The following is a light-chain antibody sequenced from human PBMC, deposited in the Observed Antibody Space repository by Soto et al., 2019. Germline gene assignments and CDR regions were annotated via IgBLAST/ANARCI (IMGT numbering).Light chain of an antibody. CDR2: DVS. Sequence: QSALTQPRSVSGSPGQSVTISCTGTSSDVGAYNYISWYQQHPDKAPKVIIFDVSKRPSGVPDRFSGSESGNTASLTISGLQPEDEADYYCCSYSRYSLYVFGSGTKVTVL. CDR3: CSYSRYSLYV. V-gene: IGLV2-11*01. CDR1: SSDVGAYNY. J-gene: IGLJ1*01.